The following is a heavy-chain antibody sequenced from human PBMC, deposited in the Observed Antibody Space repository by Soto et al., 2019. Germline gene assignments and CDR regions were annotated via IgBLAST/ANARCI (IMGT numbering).Heavy chain of an antibody. J-gene: IGHJ3*02. CDR1: GGSFNSYF. D-gene: IGHD6-13*01. V-gene: IGHV4-34*01. CDR3: TTSGRSWTDSFYI. Sequence: QVQLQQWGAGLLKPSETLSLTCAVYGGSFNSYFWNWVRQPPGKGLEWIGEVNPGGRSNYNQSLKSQGTISKDTSIDQLSLEVSSVTAADTAVYYCTTSGRSWTDSFYICGQGAIVTV. CDR2: VNPGGRS.